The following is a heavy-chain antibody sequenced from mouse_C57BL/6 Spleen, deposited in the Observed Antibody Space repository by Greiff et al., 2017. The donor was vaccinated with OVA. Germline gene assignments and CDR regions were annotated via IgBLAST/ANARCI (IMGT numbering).Heavy chain of an antibody. J-gene: IGHJ1*03. CDR3: AKEGYYGKDFDV. D-gene: IGHD2-1*01. Sequence: QVQLQQSGAELVRPGTSVKLSCKASGYTFTSYWMHWVKQRPGQGLEWIGVIDPSDSYTNYNQKFKGKATLTVDTSSSTAYMQLSSLTSEDSAVYYCAKEGYYGKDFDVWGTGTTVTVSS. CDR2: IDPSDSYT. V-gene: IGHV1-59*01. CDR1: GYTFTSYW.